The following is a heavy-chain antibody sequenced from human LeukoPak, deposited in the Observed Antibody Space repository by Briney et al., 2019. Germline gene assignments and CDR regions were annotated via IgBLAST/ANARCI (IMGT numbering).Heavy chain of an antibody. J-gene: IGHJ4*02. CDR3: ARDQGYSYGDDLFDY. CDR1: GFTFSGYE. CDR2: ISSSGSTI. V-gene: IGHV3-48*03. Sequence: PGGSLRLACAASGFTFSGYEMNWVRQAPGKGLEWVSYISSSGSTIYYADSVKGRFTISRDNAKNSLYLQMNSLRAEDTAVYYCARDQGYSYGDDLFDYWGQGTLVTVSS. D-gene: IGHD5-18*01.